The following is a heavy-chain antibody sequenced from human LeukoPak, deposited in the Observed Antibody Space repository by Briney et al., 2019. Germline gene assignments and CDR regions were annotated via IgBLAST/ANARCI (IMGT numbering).Heavy chain of an antibody. CDR3: ARQFRDETGIAVAGTKTRYYYYYYYMDV. J-gene: IGHJ6*03. CDR2: INHSGST. V-gene: IGHV4-34*01. D-gene: IGHD6-19*01. CDR1: GGSFSGYY. Sequence: SETLSLTCAVYGGSFSGYYWSWIRQPPGKGLEWIGEINHSGSTNYNPSLKSRVTISVDTSKNQFSLRLSSVTAADTAVYYCARQFRDETGIAVAGTKTRYYYYYYYMDVWGKGTTVTISS.